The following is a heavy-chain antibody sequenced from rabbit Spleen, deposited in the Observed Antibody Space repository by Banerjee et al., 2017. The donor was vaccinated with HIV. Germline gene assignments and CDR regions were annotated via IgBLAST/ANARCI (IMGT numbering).Heavy chain of an antibody. J-gene: IGHJ6*01. CDR1: GFSFSSSHY. V-gene: IGHV1S40*01. D-gene: IGHD2-1*01. CDR2: IYTGGSAT. Sequence: EESGGDLVQPGASLTLTCTASGFSFSSSHYMCWVRQAPGKGLEWIGCIYTGGSATYYATWAEGRFTISKTSSTTVTLQMSSLTVADTATYFCARGTGDNYYAGGLWGPGTLVTVS. CDR3: ARGTGDNYYAGGL.